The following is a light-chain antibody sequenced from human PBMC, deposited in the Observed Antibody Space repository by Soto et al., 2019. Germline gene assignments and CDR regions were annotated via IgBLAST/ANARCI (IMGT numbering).Light chain of an antibody. Sequence: EIVMTQSPATLSVSPGERATLSCRASQSVSSNLAWYQQKPGQAPRLLIYGASTRATDIPARFSGSGSGTEFNLTISSLQSEDFAVYYCHQYNNWPRALTFGGGTKVEIK. CDR3: HQYNNWPRALT. CDR2: GAS. CDR1: QSVSSN. J-gene: IGKJ4*01. V-gene: IGKV3-15*01.